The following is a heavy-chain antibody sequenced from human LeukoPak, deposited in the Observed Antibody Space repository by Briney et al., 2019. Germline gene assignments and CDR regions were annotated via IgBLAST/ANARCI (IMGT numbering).Heavy chain of an antibody. D-gene: IGHD3-22*01. CDR2: IYAGGST. V-gene: IGHV3-53*01. Sequence: GGSLRFSCAASGFTFTSYSMSWVRQAPGKGLEWVSLIYAGGSTYYGDSVKGRFTISRDNSKNTVYLQMNSLRAEDTAVYYCARGGPYYYDSSGYFDYWGQGTLVTVSS. CDR1: GFTFTSYS. J-gene: IGHJ4*02. CDR3: ARGGPYYYDSSGYFDY.